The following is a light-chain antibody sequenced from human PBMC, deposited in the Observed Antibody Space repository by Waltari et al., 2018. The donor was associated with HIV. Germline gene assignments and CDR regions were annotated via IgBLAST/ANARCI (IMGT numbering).Light chain of an antibody. CDR1: TLPSNY. V-gene: IGLV3-10*01. CDR3: YSTDISGNHRV. CDR2: EES. Sequence: SYELTQPPSVSVSPGQTARITCSGDTLPSNYAYWYQQKSGQAPVLVSYEESKRPSGIPERFSGSSSGTMATLTISGAQVEDEADYYCYSTDISGNHRVFGGGTKLTVL. J-gene: IGLJ2*01.